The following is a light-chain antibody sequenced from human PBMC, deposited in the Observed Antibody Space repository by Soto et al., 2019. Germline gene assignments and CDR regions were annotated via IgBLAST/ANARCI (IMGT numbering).Light chain of an antibody. Sequence: EIVLTQSPGTLSLSPGERATLSCRASQSVSSSYLAWYQQKPGQAPRLLIYGASSRAAGIPDRFSGSGSWTDFTLTITRLEPEDFAVDYCQQYCSTPLYTFGQGTKLEIK. CDR2: GAS. V-gene: IGKV3-20*01. J-gene: IGKJ2*01. CDR3: QQYCSTPLYT. CDR1: QSVSSSY.